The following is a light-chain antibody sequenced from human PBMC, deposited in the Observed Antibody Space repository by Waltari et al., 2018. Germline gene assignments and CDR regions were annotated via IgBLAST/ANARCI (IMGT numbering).Light chain of an antibody. CDR2: EAS. V-gene: IGKV1-33*01. CDR1: QDISNY. CDR3: QQYDNLPLLT. J-gene: IGKJ4*01. Sequence: DIQMTQSPSSLSASVGDRVTITCQASQDISNYLNWYQQKPGKAPKLLIYEASNLATGVPSRFSGSRSGTDFTFTISSLQPEDIATYYCQQYDNLPLLTFGGGTKVEIK.